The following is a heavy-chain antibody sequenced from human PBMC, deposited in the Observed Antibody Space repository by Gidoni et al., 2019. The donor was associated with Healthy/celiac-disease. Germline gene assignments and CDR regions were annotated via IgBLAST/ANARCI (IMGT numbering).Heavy chain of an antibody. CDR2: INHSGST. D-gene: IGHD4-17*01. CDR1: GGSFSGYY. CDR3: GLPTTAARAIDY. Sequence: QVQLQQWGAGLLKSAENLSLTCAVDGGSFSGYYWSWSRQPPGKGLEWIGEINHSGSTNYNPSLKRRVTISVDTSKNQFSLKLSSVTAADTAVYYCGLPTTAARAIDYWGQGTLVTVSS. J-gene: IGHJ4*02. V-gene: IGHV4-34*01.